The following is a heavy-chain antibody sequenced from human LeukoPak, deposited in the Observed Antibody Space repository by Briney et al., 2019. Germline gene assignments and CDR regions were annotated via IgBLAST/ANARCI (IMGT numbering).Heavy chain of an antibody. CDR3: ARGPPTFMFTTNPSDY. D-gene: IGHD1-1*01. V-gene: IGHV1-8*01. J-gene: IGHJ4*02. Sequence: ASVKVSCKASGYTFTSYDINWVRQATGPGLEWMGWMNPNSGNTGYAQKFQDRVTMTRNTSISTAYMELSSLRSEDTAVYYCARGPPTFMFTTNPSDYWGQGTLVTVSS. CDR2: MNPNSGNT. CDR1: GYTFTSYD.